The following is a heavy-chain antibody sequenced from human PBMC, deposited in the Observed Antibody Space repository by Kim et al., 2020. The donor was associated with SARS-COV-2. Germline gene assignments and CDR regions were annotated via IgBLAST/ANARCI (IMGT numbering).Heavy chain of an antibody. V-gene: IGHV3-21*01. Sequence: YAASVKGRFTISRDNAKNSLYLQMNSLRAEDTAVYFCARELGLSSSDFDYCGQGPLVTVSS. D-gene: IGHD6-13*01. CDR3: ARELGLSSSDFDY. J-gene: IGHJ4*02.